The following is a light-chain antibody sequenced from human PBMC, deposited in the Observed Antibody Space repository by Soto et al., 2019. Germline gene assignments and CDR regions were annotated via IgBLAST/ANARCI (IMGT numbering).Light chain of an antibody. CDR3: LLSYSGARAGV. CDR2: DTS. V-gene: IGLV7-46*01. Sequence: AVVTQEPSLTVSPGGTVTLTCGSSTGAVTSGHYPYWFQQKPGQAPRTLIYDTSNKHSWTPARFSGSLLGGKAALTLSGAQPEDEAEYYCLLSYSGARAGVFGTGTKLTVL. CDR1: TGAVTSGHY. J-gene: IGLJ1*01.